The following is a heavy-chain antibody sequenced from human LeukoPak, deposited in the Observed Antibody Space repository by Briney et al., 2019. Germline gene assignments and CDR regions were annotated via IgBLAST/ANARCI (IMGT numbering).Heavy chain of an antibody. Sequence: SVKVSCTASGGTFSSYAISWVRQAPGQGLEWMGGIIPIFGTANYAQKFQGRVTITADESTSTAYMELSSLRSEDTAVYYCXXGSEXDYGTSRYAFDIWGQGTMVTVSS. CDR3: XXGSEXDYGTSRYAFDI. V-gene: IGHV1-69*13. J-gene: IGHJ3*02. CDR2: IIPIFGTA. D-gene: IGHD4-17*01. CDR1: GGTFSSYA.